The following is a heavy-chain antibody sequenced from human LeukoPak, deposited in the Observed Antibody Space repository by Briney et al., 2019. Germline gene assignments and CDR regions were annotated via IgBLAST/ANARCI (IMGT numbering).Heavy chain of an antibody. Sequence: GGSLSLSCRTAGFIFGDYAMSWVRQAPGKGLEWVGFIRSKTYGWTTEYDASVKDRFTISRDDSKSIAYLQMNSLKTEDTGVYYCTKVEWELPRNWGQGTLVTVST. D-gene: IGHD1-26*01. J-gene: IGHJ4*02. V-gene: IGHV3-49*04. CDR2: IRSKTYGWTT. CDR1: GFIFGDYA. CDR3: TKVEWELPRN.